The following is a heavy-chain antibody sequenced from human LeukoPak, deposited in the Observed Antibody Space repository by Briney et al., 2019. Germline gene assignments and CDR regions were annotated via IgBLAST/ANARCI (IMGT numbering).Heavy chain of an antibody. D-gene: IGHD2-21*02. CDR3: ARAKYCGGDCYYYFDY. CDR2: IYYSGRT. Sequence: PSETLSLTCTVSGDSISPYSWSWIQQPPGKGLEWIGYIYYSGRTSYDTSLKGRLTISLDTSNNQFSLKLSSVTAADTAVYYCARAKYCGGDCYYYFDYWGQGTLVTVSS. V-gene: IGHV4-59*01. CDR1: GDSISPYS. J-gene: IGHJ4*02.